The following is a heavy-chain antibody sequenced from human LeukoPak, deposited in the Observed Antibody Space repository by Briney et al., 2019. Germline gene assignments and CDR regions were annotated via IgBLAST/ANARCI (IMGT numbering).Heavy chain of an antibody. J-gene: IGHJ3*02. CDR2: IGNTET. CDR1: GFTFYTYA. CDR3: AKDAIRGNGIYDAFDI. V-gene: IGHV3-23*01. D-gene: IGHD3-10*01. Sequence: PGGSLRLSCAASGFTFYTYAMSWVRQAPGKGLEWVSTIGNTETYYADSVKGRFTISRDNRQNTVYLQMTSLRAEDTAVYFCAKDAIRGNGIYDAFDIWGQGTRVTVSS.